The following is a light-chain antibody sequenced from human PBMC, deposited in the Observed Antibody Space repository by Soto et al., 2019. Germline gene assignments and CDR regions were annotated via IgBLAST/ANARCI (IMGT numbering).Light chain of an antibody. CDR2: KAS. CDR1: QSISSW. CDR3: QQYNSYSGST. V-gene: IGKV1-5*03. Sequence: DIQMTQYPSTLSASVGDRVTITCRASQSISSWLAWYQQKPGKAPKLLIYKASSLESGVPARFSCSASGTEFTLPISSLQPDDVATYYCQQYNSYSGSTFGQGTKLQIK. J-gene: IGKJ2*01.